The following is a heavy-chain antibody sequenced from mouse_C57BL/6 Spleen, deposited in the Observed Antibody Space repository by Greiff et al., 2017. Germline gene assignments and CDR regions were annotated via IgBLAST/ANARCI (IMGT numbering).Heavy chain of an antibody. CDR3: ARRGGRGVHFDY. CDR2: INPNNGGT. J-gene: IGHJ2*01. CDR1: GYTFTDYY. Sequence: VQLQQSGPELVKPGASVKISCKASGYTFTDYYMNWVKQSHGKSLEWIGDINPNNGGTSYNQKFKGKATLTVDKSSSTAYMELRSLTSEDSAVYYCARRGGRGVHFDYWGQGTTLTVSS. D-gene: IGHD3-3*01. V-gene: IGHV1-26*01.